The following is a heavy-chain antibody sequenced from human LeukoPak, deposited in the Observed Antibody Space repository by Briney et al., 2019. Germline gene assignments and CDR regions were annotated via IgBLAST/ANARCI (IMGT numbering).Heavy chain of an antibody. CDR1: GFTFDDYA. CDR3: ARRSPYWYFDL. D-gene: IGHD1-14*01. J-gene: IGHJ2*01. Sequence: GGSLRLSCAASGFTFDDYAMHWVRQAPGKGLGWVSGISWNSGSIGYADSVKGRFTISRDNAKNSLYLQMNGPRAEDTVLYYCARRSPYWYFDLWGRGTLVTVSS. CDR2: ISWNSGSI. V-gene: IGHV3-9*01.